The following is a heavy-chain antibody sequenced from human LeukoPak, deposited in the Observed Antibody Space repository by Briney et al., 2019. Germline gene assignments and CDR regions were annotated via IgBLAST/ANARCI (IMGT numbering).Heavy chain of an antibody. J-gene: IGHJ3*02. CDR3: ARDSRSTYYYDSSGYPGAFDI. V-gene: IGHV4-4*02. D-gene: IGHD3-22*01. CDR1: GGSISSSNW. Sequence: PSETLSLTCAVSGGSISSSNWWSWVRQPPGKGLEWIGEIYHSGSTNYNPSLKSRVTISVDKSKNQFSLKLSSVTAADTAVYYCARDSRSTYYYDSSGYPGAFDIWGQGTMVTVSS. CDR2: IYHSGST.